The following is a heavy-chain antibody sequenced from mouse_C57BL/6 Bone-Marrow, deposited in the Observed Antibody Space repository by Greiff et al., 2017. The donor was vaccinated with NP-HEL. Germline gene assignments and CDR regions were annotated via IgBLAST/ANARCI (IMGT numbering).Heavy chain of an antibody. CDR1: GYTFTSYW. CDR3: ASHYYGSYYFDY. Sequence: QVQLQQPRAELVRPGSSVKLSCKASGYTFTSYWMHWVKQRPIQGLEWIGNIDPSDSETHYNQKFKDKATLTVDKSSSTAYMQLSSLASEDSAVDYCASHYYGSYYFDYWGQGTTLTVSS. J-gene: IGHJ2*01. V-gene: IGHV1-52*01. D-gene: IGHD1-1*01. CDR2: IDPSDSET.